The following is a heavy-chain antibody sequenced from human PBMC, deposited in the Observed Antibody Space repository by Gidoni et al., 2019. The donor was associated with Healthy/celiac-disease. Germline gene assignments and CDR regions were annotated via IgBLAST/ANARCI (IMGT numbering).Heavy chain of an antibody. Sequence: QVQLQQWGAGLLKPSETLSLTCDVYGGSFSGYYWSWIRQPPGKGLEWIGEINHSGSTNSNPSLKSRVTISLYTSKHQFSLKLSSVTAADTAVYYCARAIAARHGPYYFDYWGQGTLVTVSS. D-gene: IGHD6-6*01. CDR1: GGSFSGYY. CDR2: INHSGST. J-gene: IGHJ4*02. CDR3: ARAIAARHGPYYFDY. V-gene: IGHV4-34*01.